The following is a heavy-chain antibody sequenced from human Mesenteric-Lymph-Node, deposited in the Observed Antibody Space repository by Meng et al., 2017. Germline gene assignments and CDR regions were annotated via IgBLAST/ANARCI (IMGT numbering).Heavy chain of an antibody. D-gene: IGHD3-22*01. CDR2: IGTAGGT. CDR1: GFTFSSYD. J-gene: IGHJ2*01. CDR3: ARGSRYYYDSSGYYRGVRYFDL. Sequence: GGSLRLSCAASGFTFSSYDMHWVRQATGKGLEWVSAIGTAGGTYYPGSVKGRFTISRENAKNSLYLQMNSLRAGDTAVYYCARGSRYYYDSSGYYRGVRYFDLWGRGTLVTVSS. V-gene: IGHV3-13*01.